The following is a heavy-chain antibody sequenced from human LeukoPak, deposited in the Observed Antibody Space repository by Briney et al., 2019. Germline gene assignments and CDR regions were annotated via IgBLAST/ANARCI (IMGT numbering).Heavy chain of an antibody. J-gene: IGHJ4*02. Sequence: PGGSLRLSCAASGFSFSTYAMSWVRQAPGKGLEWVSAISGSGGSSSHADSVKGRFTISRDNSKNTVFLQMNSLRAEDTAVYYCARDDYLGYWGQGTLVTVSS. V-gene: IGHV3-23*01. CDR3: ARDDYLGY. CDR2: ISGSGGSS. D-gene: IGHD3-16*01. CDR1: GFSFSTYA.